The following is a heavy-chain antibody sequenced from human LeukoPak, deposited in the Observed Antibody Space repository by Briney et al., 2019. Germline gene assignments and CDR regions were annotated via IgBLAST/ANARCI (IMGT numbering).Heavy chain of an antibody. CDR1: GGSISRGSYY. CDR3: ARHHDFWSGYHNYYYGLDV. J-gene: IGHJ6*02. Sequence: PSETLSLTCTVPGGSISRGSYYGGGIRQPPGKGVGWVGSIYYSVNTYYHPSLRSRVTISLDPSKHPFSPKLTSVTAADTAVYYCARHHDFWSGYHNYYYGLDVWGQGTTVTVSS. V-gene: IGHV4-39*01. CDR2: IYYSVNT. D-gene: IGHD3-3*01.